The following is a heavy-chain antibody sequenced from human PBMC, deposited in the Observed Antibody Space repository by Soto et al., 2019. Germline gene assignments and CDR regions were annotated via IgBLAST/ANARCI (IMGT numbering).Heavy chain of an antibody. CDR3: ARDLGTYYDTLTGYLPYY. J-gene: IGHJ4*02. CDR2: IIPIFGTA. D-gene: IGHD3-9*01. V-gene: IGHV1-69*13. Sequence: SVKVSCKASGGTFSSYAISWVRQAPGQGLEWMGGIIPIFGTANYAQKFQGRVTITADESTSTAYMELSSLRSEDTAVYYCARDLGTYYDTLTGYLPYYWGQGTLVTVSS. CDR1: GGTFSSYA.